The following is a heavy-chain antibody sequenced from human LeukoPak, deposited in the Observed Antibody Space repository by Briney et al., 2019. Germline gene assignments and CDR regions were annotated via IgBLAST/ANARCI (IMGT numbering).Heavy chain of an antibody. J-gene: IGHJ4*02. V-gene: IGHV3-21*01. D-gene: IGHD6-19*01. CDR2: ISSSSTYI. Sequence: PGGSLRLSCAASGFTFSSYSMNWVRQAPGKGLEWVSSISSSSTYINYADSVKGRFTISRDNAKNSLYLQMNSLRAEDTAVYYCARGAVAGYFDYWGQGTLVTVSS. CDR1: GFTFSSYS. CDR3: ARGAVAGYFDY.